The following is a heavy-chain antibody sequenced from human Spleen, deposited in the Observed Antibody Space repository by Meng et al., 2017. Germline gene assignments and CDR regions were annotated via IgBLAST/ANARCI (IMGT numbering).Heavy chain of an antibody. D-gene: IGHD3-16*01. CDR1: GYNFPDYY. CDR2: INPKNGDT. CDR3: ARDRWGVNDY. Sequence: QVQLVQSGAEVKKPGASVKVSCKPSGYNFPDYYIHWVRRAPGQGLEWMGRINPKNGDTHYAQKFQARVTMTGDTSISTAYMELSGLRSEDTAVYYCARDRWGVNDYWGQGTLVTVSS. J-gene: IGHJ4*02. V-gene: IGHV1-2*06.